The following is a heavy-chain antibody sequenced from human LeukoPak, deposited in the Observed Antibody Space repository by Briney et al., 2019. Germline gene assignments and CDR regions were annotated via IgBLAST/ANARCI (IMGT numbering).Heavy chain of an antibody. CDR1: GFIFSTYA. CDR2: VSNSGVST. CDR3: AKGTGSRPYDY. Sequence: PGGSLRLSCAASGFIFSTYAMNWVRQAPGKGLEWISGVSNSGVSTNYAASVKGRFTISRDNSKNMLYLQMNGLRAEDTAVYYCAKGTGSRPYDYWGQGTLVTVSS. D-gene: IGHD6-13*01. V-gene: IGHV3-23*01. J-gene: IGHJ4*02.